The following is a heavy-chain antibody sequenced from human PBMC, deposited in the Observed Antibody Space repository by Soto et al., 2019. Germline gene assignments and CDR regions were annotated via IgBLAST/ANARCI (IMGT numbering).Heavy chain of an antibody. V-gene: IGHV4-39*01. CDR3: ARLTSSSSCFYYFDY. CDR1: GGSISSSSYY. CDR2: IYYSGST. Sequence: SETLSLTCTVSGGSISSSSYYCGWIRQPPGKGLEWIGSIYYSGSTYYNPSLKSRVTISVDTSKNQFSLKLSSVTAADTAVYYCARLTSSSSCFYYFDYWGEGTMVTVYS. J-gene: IGHJ4*02. D-gene: IGHD6-6*01.